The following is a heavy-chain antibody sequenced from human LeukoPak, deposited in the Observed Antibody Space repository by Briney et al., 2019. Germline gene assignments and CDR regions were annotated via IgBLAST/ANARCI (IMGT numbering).Heavy chain of an antibody. J-gene: IGHJ3*02. CDR3: ARVGVVVTAITAFDI. V-gene: IGHV4-59*01. D-gene: IGHD2-21*02. CDR2: IYYSGST. CDR1: GGSISSYY. Sequence: SETLSLTCTVSGGSISSYYWSWIRQPPGKGLEWIGYIYYSGSTNYNPSLKSRVTISVDTSKNQFSLKLSSVTAADTAVYYCARVGVVVTAITAFDIWGQGTMVTVSS.